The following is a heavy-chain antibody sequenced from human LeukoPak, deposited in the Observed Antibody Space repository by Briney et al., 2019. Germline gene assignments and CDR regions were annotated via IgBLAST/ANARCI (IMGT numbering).Heavy chain of an antibody. V-gene: IGHV4-34*01. CDR2: INHSGST. CDR3: AGARTGPSGGTYYYYYYYMDV. Sequence: SETLSLTCAVYGGSFSGYYWSWIRQPPGKGLEWIGEINHSGSTNYNPSLKSRVTISVDTSKNQFSLKLSSVTAADTAVYYCAGARTGPSGGTYYYYYYYMDVWGKGTTVTVSS. J-gene: IGHJ6*03. D-gene: IGHD1/OR15-1a*01. CDR1: GGSFSGYY.